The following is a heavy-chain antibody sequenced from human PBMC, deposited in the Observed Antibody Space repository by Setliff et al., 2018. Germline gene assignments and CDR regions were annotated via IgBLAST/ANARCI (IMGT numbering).Heavy chain of an antibody. Sequence: SVKVSCKASGGTFSSYAISWVRQAPGQGLEWMGGIIPIFGTANYAQKFQGRVTITADESTSTAYMELSSLRSEDTAVYYCARDLIDPDYGDYLSFYYYGMDLWGQGTTVTVSS. CDR1: GGTFSSYA. CDR2: IIPIFGTA. V-gene: IGHV1-69*13. D-gene: IGHD4-17*01. J-gene: IGHJ6*02. CDR3: ARDLIDPDYGDYLSFYYYGMDL.